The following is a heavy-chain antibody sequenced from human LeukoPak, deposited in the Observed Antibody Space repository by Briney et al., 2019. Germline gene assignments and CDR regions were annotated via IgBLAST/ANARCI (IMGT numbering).Heavy chain of an antibody. Sequence: GGSLRLSCAASRFTFSSYGMHWVRQAPGKGLEWVAVISYDGSNKYYADSVKGRFTISRDNSKNTLYLQMNSLRAEDTAVYYCAKGGRMATIPNWGQGTLVTVSS. J-gene: IGHJ4*02. V-gene: IGHV3-30*18. CDR3: AKGGRMATIPN. CDR2: ISYDGSNK. CDR1: RFTFSSYG. D-gene: IGHD5-24*01.